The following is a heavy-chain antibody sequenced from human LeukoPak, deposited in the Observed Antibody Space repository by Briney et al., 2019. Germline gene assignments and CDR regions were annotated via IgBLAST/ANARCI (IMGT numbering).Heavy chain of an antibody. D-gene: IGHD3-22*01. CDR3: TADITMTLDYYYYYMDV. V-gene: IGHV3-15*01. Sequence: PGGSLRLSCAASGFTFSSYWMSWVRQAPGKGLEWVGRIKSRTDGGTTDYAAPVKGRFTISRDDSKNTLYLQMNSLKTEDTAVYYCTADITMTLDYYYYYMDVWGKGTTVTVSS. J-gene: IGHJ6*03. CDR1: GFTFSSYW. CDR2: IKSRTDGGTT.